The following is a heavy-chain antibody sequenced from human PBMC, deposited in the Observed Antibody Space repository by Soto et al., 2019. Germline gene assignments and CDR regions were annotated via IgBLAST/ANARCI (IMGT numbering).Heavy chain of an antibody. V-gene: IGHV4-31*03. CDR2: IYDSGSA. Sequence: QVQLQESGPGLVKPSQTLSLTCIVSGDSISRGGYFWTWIRQHPGKGLEWIGYIYDSGSAFYNPSLKSRVTMSVDTSKNQFSLNLRSVTAADTAVFYCARGILRPNHYRDVWGKGTAVAVSS. CDR3: ARGILRPNHYRDV. CDR1: GDSISRGGYF. J-gene: IGHJ6*03. D-gene: IGHD1-26*01.